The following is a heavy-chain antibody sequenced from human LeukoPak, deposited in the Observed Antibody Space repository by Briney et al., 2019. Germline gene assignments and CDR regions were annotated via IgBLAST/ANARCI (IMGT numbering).Heavy chain of an antibody. V-gene: IGHV1-8*02. CDR2: MNPNSGNT. Sequence: ASVKVSCKASGYTFTSYGISWVRQAPGQGLEWMGWMNPNSGNTGYAQKFQGRVTMTRNTSISTAYMELSSLRSEDTAVYYCARGFRWELLRVWFDPWGQGTLVTVSS. D-gene: IGHD1-26*01. J-gene: IGHJ5*02. CDR1: GYTFTSYG. CDR3: ARGFRWELLRVWFDP.